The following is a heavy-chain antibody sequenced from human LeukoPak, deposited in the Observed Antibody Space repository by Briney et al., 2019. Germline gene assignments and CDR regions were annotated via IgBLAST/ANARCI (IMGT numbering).Heavy chain of an antibody. D-gene: IGHD1-26*01. J-gene: IGHJ4*02. Sequence: ALVKVSCKASGYTITAYYIHWVRQAPGQGLEWMGQISPKSGGTKYAQKFQGRVTMTRDTSSNTAYMELSSLRSEDTAVYYCATDRRGSYYFDYWGQGTLVTVSS. CDR3: ATDRRGSYYFDY. CDR1: GYTITAYY. V-gene: IGHV1-2*06. CDR2: ISPKSGGT.